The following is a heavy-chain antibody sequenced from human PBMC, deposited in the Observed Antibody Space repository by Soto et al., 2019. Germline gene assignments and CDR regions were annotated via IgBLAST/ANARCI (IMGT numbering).Heavy chain of an antibody. CDR2: ISAYNGNT. Sequence: TSVKVSCKASSYTFTSYGISWVRQAPGQGLEWMGWISAYNGNTNYAQKLQGRVTMTTDTSTSTAYMELRSLRSDDTAVYYCARAYRAYSSGWYANWFDPWGQGTLVTVSS. CDR3: ARAYRAYSSGWYANWFDP. CDR1: SYTFTSYG. V-gene: IGHV1-18*04. J-gene: IGHJ5*02. D-gene: IGHD6-19*01.